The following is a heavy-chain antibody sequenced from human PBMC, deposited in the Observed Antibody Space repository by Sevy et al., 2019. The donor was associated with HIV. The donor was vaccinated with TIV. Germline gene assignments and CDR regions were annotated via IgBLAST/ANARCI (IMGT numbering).Heavy chain of an antibody. J-gene: IGHJ1*01. CDR2: INPNSGGT. D-gene: IGHD3-22*01. CDR3: VRVDTALVRYYDSSGYEYFQH. Sequence: ASVKVSCKASGYTFTGYYMHWVRQAPGQGLEWMGWINPNSGGTNYAQKFQGRVTMTRDTSISTGYMELSRLRSDDTAVYYCVRVDTALVRYYDSSGYEYFQHWGQGTLVTVSS. V-gene: IGHV1-2*02. CDR1: GYTFTGYY.